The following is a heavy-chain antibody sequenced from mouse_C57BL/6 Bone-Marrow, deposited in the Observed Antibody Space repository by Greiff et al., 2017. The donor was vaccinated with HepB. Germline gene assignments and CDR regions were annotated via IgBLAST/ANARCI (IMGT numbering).Heavy chain of an antibody. V-gene: IGHV5-17*01. CDR1: GFTFSDYG. CDR3: ARPFYYGTAYYAMDY. D-gene: IGHD1-1*01. Sequence: EVKLVESGGGLVKPGGSLKLSCAASGFTFSDYGMHWVRQAPEKGLEWVAYISSGSSTIYYADTVKGRFTISRDNAKNTLFLHMTSLRSEDTAMYYCARPFYYGTAYYAMDYWGQGTSVTVSS. J-gene: IGHJ4*01. CDR2: ISSGSSTI.